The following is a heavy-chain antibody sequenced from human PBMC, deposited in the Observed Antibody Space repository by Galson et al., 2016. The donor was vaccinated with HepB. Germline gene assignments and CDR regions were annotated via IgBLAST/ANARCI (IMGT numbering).Heavy chain of an antibody. Sequence: FLRLSCAASGFSFDDYDMHWVRQAPGKGLEWVSGISWNSGFIGYADSVKGRFTISRDNTKNSLYMQMNSLRVGDTAVYYCARENNCCFWGQGTLVTVSS. CDR1: GFSFDDYD. D-gene: IGHD1-1*01. CDR3: ARENNCCF. J-gene: IGHJ4*02. V-gene: IGHV3-9*01. CDR2: ISWNSGFI.